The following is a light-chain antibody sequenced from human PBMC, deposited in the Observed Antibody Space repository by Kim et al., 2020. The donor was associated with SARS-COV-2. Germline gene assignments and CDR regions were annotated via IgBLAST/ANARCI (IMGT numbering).Light chain of an antibody. J-gene: IGKJ4*01. Sequence: DIQMTQSPSSVSASVGDRVTITCRASQGISNWLAWYQQKPGKAPKLLIYAASTLQYGVPSRFSGSGSGTYFTLTITSLQPEDFATYYCQQANEGLTFGGGTKVEI. CDR2: AAS. V-gene: IGKV1-12*01. CDR3: QQANEGLT. CDR1: QGISNW.